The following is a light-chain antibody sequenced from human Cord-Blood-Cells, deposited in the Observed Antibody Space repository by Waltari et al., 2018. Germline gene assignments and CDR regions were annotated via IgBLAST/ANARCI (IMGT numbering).Light chain of an antibody. Sequence: EIVLTQSPATLSLSPGERATLSCRASQSVSSYLAWYQQKPGQAPRLLIYYASNMATGIPASFSGSESVTDFTLTISSLEPEDFAFYYCQQRSNWLFTFGPGTKVDIK. CDR3: QQRSNWLFT. CDR1: QSVSSY. J-gene: IGKJ3*01. V-gene: IGKV3-11*01. CDR2: YAS.